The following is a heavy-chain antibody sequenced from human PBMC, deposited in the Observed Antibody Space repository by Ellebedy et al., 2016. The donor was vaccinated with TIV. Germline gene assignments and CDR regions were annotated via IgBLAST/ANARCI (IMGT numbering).Heavy chain of an antibody. D-gene: IGHD2-2*01. CDR2: ISYDGSNK. CDR3: ASYQLPSFDY. V-gene: IGHV3-30*03. CDR1: GFTFSSYS. Sequence: GESLKISCAASGFTFSSYSMNWVRQAPGKGLEWVAVISYDGSNKYYADSVKGRFTISRDNSKNTLYLQMNSLRAEDTAVYYCASYQLPSFDYWGQGTLVTVSS. J-gene: IGHJ4*02.